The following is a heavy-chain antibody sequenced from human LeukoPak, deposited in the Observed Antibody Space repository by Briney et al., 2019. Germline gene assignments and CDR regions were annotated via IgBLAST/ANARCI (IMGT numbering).Heavy chain of an antibody. J-gene: IGHJ4*02. CDR1: GGTFSSYA. CDR2: IIPIFGTA. D-gene: IGHD3-16*01. CDR3: ARTPVGGSYNQFDY. Sequence: SVKVSRKASGGTFSSYAISWVRQAPGQGLEWMGGIIPIFGTANYAQKFQGRVTITADESTSTAYMELSSLRSEDTAVYYCARTPVGGSYNQFDYWGQGTLVTVSS. V-gene: IGHV1-69*01.